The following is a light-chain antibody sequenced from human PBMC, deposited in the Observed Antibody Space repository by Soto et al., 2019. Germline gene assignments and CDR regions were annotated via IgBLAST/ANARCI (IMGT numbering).Light chain of an antibody. CDR3: CSSAPESTYV. CDR2: KGT. J-gene: IGLJ1*01. CDR1: SSDVGAYDS. Sequence: QSALAQPASVSGSPGQSITISCTGTSSDVGAYDSVSWYQQHPHKAPQVIIYKGTQRPSGVSNRFSGSTSGNAASLTISGLQADDEADYFCCSSAPESTYVFGTGTKLPS. V-gene: IGLV2-23*01.